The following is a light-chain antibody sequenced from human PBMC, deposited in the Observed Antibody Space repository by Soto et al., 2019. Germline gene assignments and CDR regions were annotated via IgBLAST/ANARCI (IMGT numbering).Light chain of an antibody. CDR1: QSFRGL. V-gene: IGKV3-11*01. CDR2: DAY. J-gene: IGKJ5*01. CDR3: QQRHMWPIT. Sequence: EVVLTQSPVTLSLSPGERATLSCRASQSFRGLLAWYQQKPGQAHRLLIYDAYNRATGIPHRFSGSGSGTDFTLTISSLETEDSAVYYCQQRHMWPITFGQGTRLEIK.